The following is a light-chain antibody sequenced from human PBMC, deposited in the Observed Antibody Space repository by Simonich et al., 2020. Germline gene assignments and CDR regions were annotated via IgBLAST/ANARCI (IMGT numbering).Light chain of an antibody. V-gene: IGLV2-14*01. CDR1: RSDVGGYNY. CDR3: SSYTSSSIVV. Sequence: QSALTQPASVSGSPGQSITISCPGTRSDVGGYNYVSWYQQHPSKAPKPMIYDVSKRPSGVSNRFSGSKSGNTASLTISGLQAEDEADYYCSSYTSSSIVVFGGGTKLTVL. J-gene: IGLJ2*01. CDR2: DVS.